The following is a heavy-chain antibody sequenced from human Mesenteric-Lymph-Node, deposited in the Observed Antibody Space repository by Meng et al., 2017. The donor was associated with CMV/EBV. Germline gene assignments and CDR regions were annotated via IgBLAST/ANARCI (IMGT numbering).Heavy chain of an antibody. CDR1: GGSFSGYY. CDR3: ARGSDIPVNNY. CDR2: INHSGVP. J-gene: IGHJ4*02. V-gene: IGHV4-34*01. D-gene: IGHD2-15*01. Sequence: QVQLQQWGAGLLKPSETLSLTCAVYGGSFSGYYWSWIRQPPGKGLEWIGEINHSGVPSYNPSLKSRVTISLDRSKNQFSLKLSSVTAEDTAVYYCARGSDIPVNNYWGQGTLVIVSS.